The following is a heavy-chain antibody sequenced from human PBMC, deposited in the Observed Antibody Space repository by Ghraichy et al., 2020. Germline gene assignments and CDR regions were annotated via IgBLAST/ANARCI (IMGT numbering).Heavy chain of an antibody. J-gene: IGHJ4*02. CDR3: ARHVDYGDYGSQYYFDY. V-gene: IGHV4-39*01. Sequence: SETLSLTCTVSGGSISSSSYYWGWIRQPPGKGLEWIGSIYYSGSTYYNPSLKSRVTISVDTSKNQFSLKLSSVTAADTAVYYCARHVDYGDYGSQYYFDYWGQGTLVTVSS. CDR1: GGSISSSSYY. D-gene: IGHD4-17*01. CDR2: IYYSGST.